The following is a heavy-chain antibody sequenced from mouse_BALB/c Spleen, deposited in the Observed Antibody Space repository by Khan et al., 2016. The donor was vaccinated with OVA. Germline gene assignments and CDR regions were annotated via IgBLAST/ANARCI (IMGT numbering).Heavy chain of an antibody. J-gene: IGHJ3*01. CDR3: ASHLTGSFAY. CDR1: GFTFSSYS. V-gene: IGHV5-6*01. CDR2: ISSDGDYT. Sequence: EVELVESGGDLVRPGGSLQLSCAASGFTFSSYSMSWVRQTPDKRLEWVATISSDGDYTYYPDSVKGRFTISRDNAKNTLYLQMSSLKSEDTAMYYWASHLTGSFAYWGQGTLVTVSA. D-gene: IGHD4-1*01.